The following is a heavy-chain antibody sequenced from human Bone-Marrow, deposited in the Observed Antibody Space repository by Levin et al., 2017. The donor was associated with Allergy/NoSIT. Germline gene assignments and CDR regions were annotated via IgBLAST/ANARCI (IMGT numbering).Heavy chain of an antibody. J-gene: IGHJ3*02. CDR1: GFTFSSYS. CDR3: ASPVSDYIWANSRGNPGGFDI. CDR2: ISSSTSYI. Sequence: GESLKISCAASGFTFSSYSMNWVRQAPGKGLEWVSSISSSTSYIYYADSVRGRFTISRDNAKNSLFLQMDSLKAEDTAVYYCASPVSDYIWANSRGNPGGFDIWGQGTLVTVSS. D-gene: IGHD3-16*01. V-gene: IGHV3-21*01.